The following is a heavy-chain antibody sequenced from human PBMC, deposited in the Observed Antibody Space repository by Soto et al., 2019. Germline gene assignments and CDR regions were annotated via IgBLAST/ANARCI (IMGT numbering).Heavy chain of an antibody. Sequence: GGSLGLSCAASGFTFSDFGMSWVRQGPGKGLEWVSVISGSGDATYYAASLKGRFTLSRDNSKNTLYLQMNSLTVEDTAVYYCAKKVTIYAVDPADYWGQGTQVTVSS. CDR1: GFTFSDFG. D-gene: IGHD3-3*01. CDR3: AKKVTIYAVDPADY. V-gene: IGHV3-23*01. J-gene: IGHJ4*02. CDR2: ISGSGDAT.